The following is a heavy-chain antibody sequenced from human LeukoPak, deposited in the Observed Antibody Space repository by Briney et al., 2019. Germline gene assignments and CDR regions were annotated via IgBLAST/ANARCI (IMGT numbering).Heavy chain of an antibody. Sequence: PGGSLRLSCAASGFSFSGYWMSWVRQTPGKGLEWVANIKQDGSVKNSVDSMKGRFTISRDNSKNTLYLQMNSLRAEDTAVYYCAKDVVGATTYYFDYWGQGTLVTVSS. J-gene: IGHJ4*02. CDR2: IKQDGSVK. D-gene: IGHD1-26*01. CDR1: GFSFSGYW. V-gene: IGHV3-7*03. CDR3: AKDVVGATTYYFDY.